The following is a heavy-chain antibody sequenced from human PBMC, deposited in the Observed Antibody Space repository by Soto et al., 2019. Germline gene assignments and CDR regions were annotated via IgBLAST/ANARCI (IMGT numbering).Heavy chain of an antibody. CDR2: ISYDGSNK. D-gene: IGHD6-19*01. V-gene: IGHV3-30-3*01. CDR3: ARAPTYGWLNLDY. CDR1: GFTFSSYA. J-gene: IGHJ4*02. Sequence: QVQLVESGGGVVQPGRSLRLSCEASGFTFSSYAMHWVRQAPGKGLEWVAVISYDGSNKYYADSVKGRFTISRDNSKHTLYLQMNSMRAEDTAVYYCARAPTYGWLNLDYWGQGTLVTVSS.